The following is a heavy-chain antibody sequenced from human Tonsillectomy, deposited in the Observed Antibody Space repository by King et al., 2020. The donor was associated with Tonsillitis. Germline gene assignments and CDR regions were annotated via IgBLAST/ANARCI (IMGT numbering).Heavy chain of an antibody. CDR3: ARLHYYDSSGYSYYFDY. Sequence: QLQESGPGLVKPSETLSLTCTVSGGSISSANYYGGWIRQPPGKGLEWIGTIFFSGSTYSNPSLKSRVTISLYTSTNQFSLKLTPVTAADTAVYYCARLHYYDSSGYSYYFDYWGQGTLVTVSS. D-gene: IGHD3-22*01. CDR1: GGSISSANYY. V-gene: IGHV4-39*01. CDR2: IFFSGST. J-gene: IGHJ4*02.